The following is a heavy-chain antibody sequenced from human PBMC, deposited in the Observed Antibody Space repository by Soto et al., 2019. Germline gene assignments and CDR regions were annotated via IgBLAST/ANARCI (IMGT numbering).Heavy chain of an antibody. J-gene: IGHJ6*02. D-gene: IGHD3-16*02. Sequence: GGSLRLSCAASGFTFSSYGMHWVRQAPGKGLEWVAVISYDGSNEYYADSVKGRFTISRDNSKNTLYLQMNSLRAEDTAVYYCAKDGVSYDYVWGSYRYTRPSTCGMDVWGQGTTVTVSS. CDR2: ISYDGSNE. CDR3: AKDGVSYDYVWGSYRYTRPSTCGMDV. V-gene: IGHV3-30*18. CDR1: GFTFSSYG.